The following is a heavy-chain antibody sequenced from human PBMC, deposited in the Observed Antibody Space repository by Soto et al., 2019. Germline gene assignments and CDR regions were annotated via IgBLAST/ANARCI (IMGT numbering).Heavy chain of an antibody. CDR1: GFTFSSFA. V-gene: IGHV3-23*01. CDR3: AKDPTPGYTIVRGVAYYDMDV. CDR2: ISSSGYNT. D-gene: IGHD3-10*01. J-gene: IGHJ6*02. Sequence: PGGSLRLSCAASGFTFSSFAMTWVRQAPGKGLEWVSAISSSGYNTYYADSVKGLFTISRDNSKNTLYLQMNSLRAEDTAVYYCAKDPTPGYTIVRGVAYYDMDVWGQGTTVTVSS.